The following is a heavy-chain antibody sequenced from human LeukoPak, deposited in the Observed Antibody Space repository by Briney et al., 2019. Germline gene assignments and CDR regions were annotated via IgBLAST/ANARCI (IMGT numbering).Heavy chain of an antibody. Sequence: SETLSLTCTVSVGSLSGHYWSWIRQPPGKRLEWIGYVSYTWRPKYNPSLQSRVTISIDTSKSQFSLKLTSVISADTAVYSCARLLDNDISGDPDTFDVWGQGTTVIVSS. V-gene: IGHV4-59*11. CDR1: VGSLSGHY. D-gene: IGHD3-22*01. CDR3: ARLLDNDISGDPDTFDV. CDR2: VSYTWRP. J-gene: IGHJ3*01.